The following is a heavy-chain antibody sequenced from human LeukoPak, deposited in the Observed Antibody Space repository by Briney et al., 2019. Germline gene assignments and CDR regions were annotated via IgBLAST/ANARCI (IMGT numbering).Heavy chain of an antibody. J-gene: IGHJ4*02. CDR1: GYTFTGYY. CDR3: AREPPHGGSSTSCLDY. CDR2: INPNSGGT. D-gene: IGHD2-2*01. Sequence: ASVKVSCKASGYTFTGYYMHWVRQAPGQGLEWMGCINPNSGGTNYAQKFQGRVTMTRDTSISTAYMELSRLRSDDTAVYYCAREPPHGGSSTSCLDYWGQGTLVTVSS. V-gene: IGHV1-2*02.